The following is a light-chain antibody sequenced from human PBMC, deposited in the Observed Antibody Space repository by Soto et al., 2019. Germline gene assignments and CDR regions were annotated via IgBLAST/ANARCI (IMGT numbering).Light chain of an antibody. Sequence: ENVLTQSPDILSLSPGERVTRSCSASQRISNNYLAWYRQKPGQAPRVLIYGASSRATGIPERFSGSGSGTDFTLTISRLQPEVFALYYCQQYGRSLPSFGRGTKLEIK. CDR2: GAS. V-gene: IGKV3-20*01. CDR1: QRISNNY. CDR3: QQYGRSLPS. J-gene: IGKJ2*01.